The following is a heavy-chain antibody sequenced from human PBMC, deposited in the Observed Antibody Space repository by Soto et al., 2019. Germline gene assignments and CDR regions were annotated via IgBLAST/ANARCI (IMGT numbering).Heavy chain of an antibody. Sequence: QLQLHESGPGLVNPSETLSLTCTVSGGSIRSTTYYWGWIRQPPGKGLEWIGSIYHSGSTYYNPSLKGRVTISVDMSKNQFSLKLSSVTAADTAMYYCATHNWNLDPWGQGTLVTVSS. V-gene: IGHV4-39*01. D-gene: IGHD1-7*01. J-gene: IGHJ1*01. CDR3: ATHNWNLDP. CDR1: GGSIRSTTYY. CDR2: IYHSGST.